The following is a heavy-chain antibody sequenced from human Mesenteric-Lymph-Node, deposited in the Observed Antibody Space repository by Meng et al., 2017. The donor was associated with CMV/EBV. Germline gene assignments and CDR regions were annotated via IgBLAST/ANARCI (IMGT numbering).Heavy chain of an antibody. CDR2: ISGNGETT. Sequence: GGSLRLSCAASGFTFSNYAVSWVRQAPRKGLEWVSSISGNGETTYYADSVKGRFTISRDNSRNTLYVQMNSLRAEDTAIYYCAKADFVVIPAAYFDFWDQGALVTVSS. J-gene: IGHJ4*02. CDR1: GFTFSNYA. V-gene: IGHV3-23*01. D-gene: IGHD2-2*01. CDR3: AKADFVVIPAAYFDF.